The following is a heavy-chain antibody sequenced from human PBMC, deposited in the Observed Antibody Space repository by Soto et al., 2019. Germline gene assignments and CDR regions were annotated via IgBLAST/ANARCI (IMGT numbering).Heavy chain of an antibody. J-gene: IGHJ4*02. V-gene: IGHV3-30*18. CDR2: ISYDGSNK. Sequence: QVQLVESGGGVVQPGRSLRLSCAASGFTFSSYGMHWVRQAPGKGLEWVAVISYDGSNKYYADSVKGRFTISRDNSKNTLYLQMNSLRAEDTAVYYCAKSYYDSSGYFPAYWGQGTLVTVSS. CDR3: AKSYYDSSGYFPAY. D-gene: IGHD3-22*01. CDR1: GFTFSSYG.